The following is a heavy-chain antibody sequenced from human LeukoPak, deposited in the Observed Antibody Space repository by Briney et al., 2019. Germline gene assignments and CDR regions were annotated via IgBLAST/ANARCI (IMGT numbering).Heavy chain of an antibody. J-gene: IGHJ4*02. D-gene: IGHD2-2*02. V-gene: IGHV4-59*01. CDR2: VYYSGST. CDR3: ARGYCGSTGCYSPLPFDY. CDR1: GGSISGYY. Sequence: SETLSLTCTVSGGSISGYYWSWIRQPPGKGLEWIGSVYYSGSTNYNPSLKSRVTISVDTSKNQFSLKLSSVTAADTVVYYCARGYCGSTGCYSPLPFDYWGQGTLVTVSS.